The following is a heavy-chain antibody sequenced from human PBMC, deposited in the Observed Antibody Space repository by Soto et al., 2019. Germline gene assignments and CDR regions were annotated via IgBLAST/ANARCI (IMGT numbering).Heavy chain of an antibody. CDR2: IYYSGST. D-gene: IGHD5-18*01. J-gene: IGHJ4*02. CDR1: GGSISSSSYY. Sequence: PSETLSLTCTVSGGSISSSSYYWGWIRQPPGKGLEWIGSIYYSGSTYYNPSLKSRVTISVDTSKNQFSLKLSSVTAADTAVYYCARLHTAMVFDYWGQGTLVTVS. CDR3: ARLHTAMVFDY. V-gene: IGHV4-39*01.